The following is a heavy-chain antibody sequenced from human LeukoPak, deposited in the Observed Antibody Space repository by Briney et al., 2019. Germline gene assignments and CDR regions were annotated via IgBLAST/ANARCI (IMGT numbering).Heavy chain of an antibody. CDR3: ARESGAVLWFGELRDYYYMDV. V-gene: IGHV3-74*03. Sequence: GGSLRLSCAASGLTFNSYWMHWVRQVAGKGLVWVARINGDASNTTYADSVKGRFTISRDNAKNSLYLQMNSLRAEDTAVYYCARESGAVLWFGELRDYYYMDVWGKGTTVTISS. J-gene: IGHJ6*03. CDR2: INGDASNT. CDR1: GLTFNSYW. D-gene: IGHD3-10*01.